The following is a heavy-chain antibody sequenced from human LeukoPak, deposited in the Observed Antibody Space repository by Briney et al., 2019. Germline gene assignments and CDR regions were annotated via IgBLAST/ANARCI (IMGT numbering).Heavy chain of an antibody. Sequence: ASVRVSFKASGYTFTGYYMHWVRQAPGQGLEWMGWINPNSGGTNYAQKFQGRVTMTRDTSINTAYMELSRLRSDDTAVYYCTREESSTTCSDVWGQGTTVTVSS. CDR3: TREESSTTCSDV. CDR1: GYTFTGYY. V-gene: IGHV1-2*02. D-gene: IGHD2-2*01. J-gene: IGHJ6*02. CDR2: INPNSGGT.